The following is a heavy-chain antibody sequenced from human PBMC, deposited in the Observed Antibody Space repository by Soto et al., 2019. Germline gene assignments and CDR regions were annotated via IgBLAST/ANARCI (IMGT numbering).Heavy chain of an antibody. V-gene: IGHV3-30-3*01. Sequence: GGSLRLSCAASGFTFSSYAMHWVRQAPGKGLEWVAVISYDGSNKYYADSVKGRFTISRDNSKNTLYLQMNSLRAEDTAVCYCARGPDFWSGYDHRYFDYWGQGTLVTVSS. CDR2: ISYDGSNK. D-gene: IGHD3-3*01. CDR3: ARGPDFWSGYDHRYFDY. CDR1: GFTFSSYA. J-gene: IGHJ4*02.